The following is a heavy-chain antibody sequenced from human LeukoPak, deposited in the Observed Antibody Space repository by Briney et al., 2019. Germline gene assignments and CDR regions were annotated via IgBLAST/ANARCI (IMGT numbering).Heavy chain of an antibody. D-gene: IGHD3-22*01. CDR2: INPNSGGT. CDR1: GYTFTGYY. Sequence: GASVKVSCKASGYTFTGYYMHWVRQAPGQGLEWMGWINPNSGGTNYAQKLQGRVTMTTDTSTSTAYMELRSLRSDDTAVYYCARGLRPYYYDSSGYYPYWGQGTLVTVSS. CDR3: ARGLRPYYYDSSGYYPY. V-gene: IGHV1-2*02. J-gene: IGHJ4*02.